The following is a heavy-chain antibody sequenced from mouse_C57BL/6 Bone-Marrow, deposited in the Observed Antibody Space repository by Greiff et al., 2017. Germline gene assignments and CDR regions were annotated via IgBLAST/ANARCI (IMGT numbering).Heavy chain of an antibody. J-gene: IGHJ2*01. D-gene: IGHD1-1*01. CDR3: ARWRDYYGSSFDC. CDR1: GYTFTSYG. CDR2: IYSRRGNT. Sequence: QVQLQQSVAELSRPGASVKLSCKASGYTFTSYGISWVKQRTGQGLEWIGEIYSRRGNTYYNEKFTGKATLTADKSSSTAYMELRSLTSEDSAVYFCARWRDYYGSSFDCWGHGTTLTASS. V-gene: IGHV1-81*01.